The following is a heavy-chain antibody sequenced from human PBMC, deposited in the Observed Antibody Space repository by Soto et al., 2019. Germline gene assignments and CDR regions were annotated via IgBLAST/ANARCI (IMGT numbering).Heavy chain of an antibody. Sequence: QVQLVQSGAEVKKPGASVKVSRKASGYTFTSYDINWVRQATGQGLEWMGWMNPNSGNTGYAQKFQGRVTMTRNTSISTAYMELSSLGSEDTAVYYCAGTYYYGSGSYGTYYYYGMDVWGQGTTVTVSS. J-gene: IGHJ6*02. CDR3: AGTYYYGSGSYGTYYYYGMDV. CDR2: MNPNSGNT. D-gene: IGHD3-10*01. V-gene: IGHV1-8*01. CDR1: GYTFTSYD.